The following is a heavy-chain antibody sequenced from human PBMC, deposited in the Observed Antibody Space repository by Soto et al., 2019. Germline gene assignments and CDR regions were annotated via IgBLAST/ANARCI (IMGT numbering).Heavy chain of an antibody. CDR3: ARVFSRFWDYYYYYMDV. Sequence: SETLSLTCTVSGGSISSSSYYWGWIRQPPGKGLEWIGSIYYSGSTYYNPSLKSRVTISVETSKNQFSLKLSSVTAADTAVYYCARVFSRFWDYYYYYMDVWGKGTTVTVSS. J-gene: IGHJ6*03. D-gene: IGHD3-16*01. CDR1: GGSISSSSYY. CDR2: IYYSGST. V-gene: IGHV4-39*01.